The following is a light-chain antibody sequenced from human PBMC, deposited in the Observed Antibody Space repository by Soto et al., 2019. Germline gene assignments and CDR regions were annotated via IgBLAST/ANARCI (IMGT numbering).Light chain of an antibody. CDR3: QLYESSPHT. J-gene: IGKJ4*02. CDR1: QSVLYSSNNKNY. Sequence: DIVMTQSPDSLAVSLGERATINCKSSQSVLYSSNNKNYLAWYQQKPGQPPKLLIYWASTRDSGVPDRFSGSGSGADYTLTISRLQAEDSAVYYCQLYESSPHTFGRGTKVDIK. CDR2: WAS. V-gene: IGKV4-1*01.